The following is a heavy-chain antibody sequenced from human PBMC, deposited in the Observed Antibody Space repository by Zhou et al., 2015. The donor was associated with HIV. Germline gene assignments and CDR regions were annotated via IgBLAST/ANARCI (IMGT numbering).Heavy chain of an antibody. CDR2: IIPIFGTA. CDR1: GGTFSSYA. D-gene: IGHD2-2*01. V-gene: IGHV1-69*12. CDR3: ARDPVARVVPAANYYYGMDV. J-gene: IGHJ6*02. Sequence: QVQLVQSGAEVKKPGSSVKVSCKASGGTFSSYAISWVRQAPGQGLEWMGGIIPIFGTANYAQKFQGRVTITADESTSTAYMELSSLRSEDTAVYYCARDPVARVVPAANYYYGMDVWGQGTTVTVSS.